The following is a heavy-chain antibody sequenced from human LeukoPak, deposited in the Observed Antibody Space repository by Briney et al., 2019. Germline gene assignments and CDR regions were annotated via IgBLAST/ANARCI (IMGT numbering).Heavy chain of an antibody. J-gene: IGHJ4*02. CDR3: ARDRYYDILTGYYSL. Sequence: GASVKVSCKASGYTSTGYYMHWVRQAPGQGLEWMGRINPNSGGTNYVQEFQGRVTMTRDTSISTAYMELSRLRSDDTAVYYCARDRYYDILTGYYSLWGQGTLVTVSS. D-gene: IGHD3-9*01. V-gene: IGHV1-2*06. CDR2: INPNSGGT. CDR1: GYTSTGYY.